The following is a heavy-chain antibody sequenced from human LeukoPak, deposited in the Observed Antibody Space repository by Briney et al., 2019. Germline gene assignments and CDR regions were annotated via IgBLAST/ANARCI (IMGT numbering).Heavy chain of an antibody. Sequence: GASVKVSCKASGYTFTGYYMHWVRQAPGQGLEWMGRINPNSGGTNYAQKFQGRVTMTRDTSISTAYMELSRLRSDDTVVYYCARDDYDSSGYSIGYYYYYMDVWGKGTTVTVSS. J-gene: IGHJ6*03. D-gene: IGHD3-22*01. CDR1: GYTFTGYY. V-gene: IGHV1-2*05. CDR3: ARDDYDSSGYSIGYYYYYMDV. CDR2: INPNSGGT.